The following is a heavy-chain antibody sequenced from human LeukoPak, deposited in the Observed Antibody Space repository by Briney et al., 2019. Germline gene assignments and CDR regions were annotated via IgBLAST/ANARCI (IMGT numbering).Heavy chain of an antibody. D-gene: IGHD3-10*01. Sequence: SETLSLTCTVSGGSVSRGGDYWTWIRQHPGEGLEWIVYMFYGGGTYYNPSLKSRVTMSVDTSKNQFSLTLTSVTAADTAVYYCASRTPNLGDSGAGSSYYYYYGVGVWGQGTSVTVSS. V-gene: IGHV4-31*03. J-gene: IGHJ6*02. CDR3: ASRTPNLGDSGAGSSYYYYYGVGV. CDR2: MFYGGGT. CDR1: GGSVSRGGDY.